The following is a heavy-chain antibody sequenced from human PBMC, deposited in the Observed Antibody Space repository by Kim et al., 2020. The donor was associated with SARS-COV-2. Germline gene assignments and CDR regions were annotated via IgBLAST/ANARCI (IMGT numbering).Heavy chain of an antibody. Sequence: SETLSLTCTVSGGSVSSGSYYWSWIRQPPGKGLEWIGYIYYSGSTNYNPSLKSRVTISVDTSKNQFSLKLSSVTAADTAVYYCAREGGHYGDEGGPQSEKVGSGFDYWGQGTLVTVSS. CDR2: IYYSGST. D-gene: IGHD4-17*01. V-gene: IGHV4-61*01. CDR3: AREGGHYGDEGGPQSEKVGSGFDY. CDR1: GGSVSSGSYY. J-gene: IGHJ4*02.